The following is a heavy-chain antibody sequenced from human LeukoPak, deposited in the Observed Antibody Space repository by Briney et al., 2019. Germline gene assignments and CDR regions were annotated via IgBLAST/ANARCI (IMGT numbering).Heavy chain of an antibody. D-gene: IGHD1-26*01. V-gene: IGHV3-7*05. J-gene: IGHJ4*02. CDR2: IKQDGSEK. CDR3: ARDGTSIVGAIDY. Sequence: GGSLRLSCAASGFTFSSYWMNWVRQAPGKGLEWVASIKQDGSEKYFVDSVKGRFTISRDNAKNSLYLQMNSLRADDTAVYYCARDGTSIVGAIDYWGQGTPVTVSS. CDR1: GFTFSSYW.